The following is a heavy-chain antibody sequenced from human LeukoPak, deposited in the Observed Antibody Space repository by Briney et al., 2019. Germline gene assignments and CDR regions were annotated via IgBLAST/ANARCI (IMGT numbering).Heavy chain of an antibody. Sequence: GESLKISCKGSGYSFSSYWIGWVRQMRGKGLEWMGIIYPSDSHTRYSPSFQGQVTISADKSITTAYLQWSSLKASDTAMYYCAGSIATGAFDYWGQGTLVTVSS. CDR1: GYSFSSYW. CDR2: IYPSDSHT. J-gene: IGHJ4*02. D-gene: IGHD6-13*01. CDR3: AGSIATGAFDY. V-gene: IGHV5-51*01.